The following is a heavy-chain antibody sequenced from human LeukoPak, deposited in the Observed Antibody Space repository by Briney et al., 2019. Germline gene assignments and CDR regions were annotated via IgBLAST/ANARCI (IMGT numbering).Heavy chain of an antibody. J-gene: IGHJ4*02. CDR3: AILSDGAYCGGDCFYLDC. CDR1: GYAFTSYD. V-gene: IGHV1-69*10. CDR2: IIPILDVT. D-gene: IGHD2-21*02. Sequence: ASVKVSCKASGYAFTSYDINWVRQAPGQGLEWMGGIIPILDVTNYAQKFQGRVTITADKSTGTAYMELSSLRSEDTAVYYCAILSDGAYCGGDCFYLDCWGQGTLVTVSS.